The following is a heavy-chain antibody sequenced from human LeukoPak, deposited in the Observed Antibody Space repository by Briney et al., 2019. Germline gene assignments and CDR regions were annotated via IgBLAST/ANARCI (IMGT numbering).Heavy chain of an antibody. D-gene: IGHD3-16*01. Sequence: PRGSLRLSCAASGFTFGTFAMSWVRQTPEKGLEWVSTITSGGGSPYYADSVKGRFTISRDNSNNMLYLQMNSLRAEDTAVYYCTKRGAYYVDYWGRGIPVTVSS. J-gene: IGHJ4*02. CDR2: ITSGGGSP. V-gene: IGHV3-23*01. CDR1: GFTFGTFA. CDR3: TKRGAYYVDY.